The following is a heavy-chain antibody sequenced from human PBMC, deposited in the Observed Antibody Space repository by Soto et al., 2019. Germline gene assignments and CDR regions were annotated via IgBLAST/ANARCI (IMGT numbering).Heavy chain of an antibody. D-gene: IGHD3-10*01. CDR1: GFTFSRFE. CDR3: TRAAWFPYLSFY. CDR2: ISSSESIA. Sequence: GSLRLSCAASGFTFSRFELHWVRQAPGKGLEWISYISSSESIAYYASSVEGRFTISSDNANNSVYLQMDSLRAEDTALYYCTRAAWFPYLSFYWGQGALVTVSS. V-gene: IGHV3-48*03. J-gene: IGHJ4*02.